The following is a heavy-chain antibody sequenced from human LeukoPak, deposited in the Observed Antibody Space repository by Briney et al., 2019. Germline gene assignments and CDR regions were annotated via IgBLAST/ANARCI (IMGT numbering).Heavy chain of an antibody. D-gene: IGHD4-23*01. V-gene: IGHV3-9*01. CDR1: GLKFDDYG. CDR3: AKDISIGGFADGYFYGMDA. Sequence: GGSLRLSCATSGLKFDDYGMHWVRQAPRKGLEWVSGISWNGAIMVYADSVKGRFTISRDNAKNSLYLQMNSLRAEDTALYYCAKDISIGGFADGYFYGMDAWGQGTTVTVSS. J-gene: IGHJ6*02. CDR2: ISWNGAIM.